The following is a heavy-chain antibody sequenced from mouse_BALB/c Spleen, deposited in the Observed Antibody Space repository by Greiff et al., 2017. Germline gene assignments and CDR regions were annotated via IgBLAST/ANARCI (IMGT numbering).Heavy chain of an antibody. J-gene: IGHJ4*01. V-gene: IGHV5-4*02. Sequence: EVKLMESGGGLVKPGGSLKLSCAASGFTFSDYYMYWVRQTPEKRLEWVATISDGGSYTYYPDSVKGRFTISRDNAKNNLYLQMSSLKSEDTAMYYCARGGGNYVSYYYAMDYWGQGTSVTVSS. CDR1: GFTFSDYY. CDR2: ISDGGSYT. CDR3: ARGGGNYVSYYYAMDY. D-gene: IGHD2-1*01.